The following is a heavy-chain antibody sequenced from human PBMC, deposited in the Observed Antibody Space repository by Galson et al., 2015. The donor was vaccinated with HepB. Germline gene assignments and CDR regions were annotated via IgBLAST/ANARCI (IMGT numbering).Heavy chain of an antibody. V-gene: IGHV3-7*01. J-gene: IGHJ1*01. CDR2: INQDGNKK. CDR1: GFTFSNTW. Sequence: LRLSCSASGFTFSNTWMSWVRQAPGKGLEWVVNINQDGNKKYYVESVEGRFTISRDNAKNSLYLQMNNLRAEDTAVYYCARLTVRWTVATKTEYFQHWGQGTLVTVSS. D-gene: IGHD5-12*01. CDR3: ARLTVRWTVATKTEYFQH.